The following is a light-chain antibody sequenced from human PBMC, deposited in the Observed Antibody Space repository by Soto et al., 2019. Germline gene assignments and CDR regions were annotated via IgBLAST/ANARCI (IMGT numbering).Light chain of an antibody. V-gene: IGKV2-28*01. Sequence: DIVMTQSPLSLPVTPGEPASISCRSSQSLLHSNGYNYLDWYLQKPGQSPQLLIYLGSNRASGVPDRFSGSGSGTAFTLKISRVEAEDVGVYYCMQALQTPYTFGQETKLEIK. CDR2: LGS. CDR1: QSLLHSNGYNY. J-gene: IGKJ2*01. CDR3: MQALQTPYT.